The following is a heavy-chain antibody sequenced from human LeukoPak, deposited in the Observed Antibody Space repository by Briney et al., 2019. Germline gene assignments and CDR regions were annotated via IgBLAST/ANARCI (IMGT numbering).Heavy chain of an antibody. D-gene: IGHD6-19*01. J-gene: IGHJ3*02. CDR1: GFTFSDYY. CDR2: ISSSGSTI. Sequence: GGSLRLSCAASGFTFSDYYMSWIRQAPGKGLEWVSYISSSGSTIYYADSVKGRFTISRDNAKNSLYLQMNSLRAEDTALYYCVKDGADSSGWYYGFDTWGQGTMVIVSS. CDR3: VKDGADSSGWYYGFDT. V-gene: IGHV3-11*01.